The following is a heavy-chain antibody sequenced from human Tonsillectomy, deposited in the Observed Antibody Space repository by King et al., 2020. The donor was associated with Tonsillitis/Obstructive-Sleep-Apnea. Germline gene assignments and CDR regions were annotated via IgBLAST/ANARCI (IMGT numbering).Heavy chain of an antibody. CDR1: GYSFTNYW. D-gene: IGHD3-10*01. Sequence: VQLVESGAEVRKPGESLKISCESSGYSFTNYWIGWVRQMPGKGLEWMGSIYPGDSDTRYSPSLQGQVTISADKSISTAYLQWSSLKASDTAMYYCGYYLDYYYSMDVWGQGTTVTVSS. V-gene: IGHV5-51*03. CDR2: IYPGDSDT. CDR3: GYYLDYYYSMDV. J-gene: IGHJ6*02.